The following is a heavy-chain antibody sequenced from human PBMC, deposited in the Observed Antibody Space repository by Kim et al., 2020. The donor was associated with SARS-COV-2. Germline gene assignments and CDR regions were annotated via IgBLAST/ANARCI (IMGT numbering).Heavy chain of an antibody. J-gene: IGHJ4*02. CDR2: MSSYGYNI. CDR1: GFTFSNYG. D-gene: IGHD6-19*01. Sequence: GGSLRLSCSASGFTFSNYGMHWVRQAPGKGLEWVTFMSSYGYNIYYEDSVKGRVTISRDDSKDTLYLQIYSLRPEDTAVYYCARSGIMHTGWYLDYWGQGTPVTVST. V-gene: IGHV3-33*05. CDR3: ARSGIMHTGWYLDY.